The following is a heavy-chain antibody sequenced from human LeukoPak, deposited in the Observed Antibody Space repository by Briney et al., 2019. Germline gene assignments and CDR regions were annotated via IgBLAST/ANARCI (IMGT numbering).Heavy chain of an antibody. J-gene: IGHJ3*02. Sequence: GGSLRLSCAASGFTFSDYYMSWIRQAPGKGLEWVSYISSSGSTIYYADSVKGRFTISRDNAKNSLYLQMNSLRAEDTAVYYCAREKWLGNWNDVLPAFDIWGQGTMVTASS. V-gene: IGHV3-11*01. CDR2: ISSSGSTI. CDR1: GFTFSDYY. CDR3: AREKWLGNWNDVLPAFDI. D-gene: IGHD1-1*01.